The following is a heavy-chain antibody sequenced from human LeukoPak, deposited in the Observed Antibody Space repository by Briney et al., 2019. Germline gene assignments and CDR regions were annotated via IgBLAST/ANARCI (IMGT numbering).Heavy chain of an antibody. Sequence: SETLSLTCTVSGGSISSGSYYWSWIRQPAGKGLEWIGRIYTSGSTNYNPSLKSRVTISVDTSKNQFSLRLSSVTAADTAVYYCARDRPSGSSWYFRGAFDIWGQGTMVTVSS. V-gene: IGHV4-61*02. CDR1: GGSISSGSYY. CDR3: ARDRPSGSSWYFRGAFDI. J-gene: IGHJ3*02. D-gene: IGHD6-13*01. CDR2: IYTSGST.